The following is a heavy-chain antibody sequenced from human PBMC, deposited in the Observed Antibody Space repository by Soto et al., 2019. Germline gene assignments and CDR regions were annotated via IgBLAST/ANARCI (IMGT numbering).Heavy chain of an antibody. CDR3: ARDHRGYSYGYWFDP. V-gene: IGHV1-69*13. CDR2: IIPIFGTA. J-gene: IGHJ5*02. D-gene: IGHD5-18*01. Sequence: EASVKDSCKASGGTFSSYAISWVRQATGKGLEWMGGIIPIFGTANYAQKFQGRVTITADESTSTAYMELSSLRSEDTAVYYCARDHRGYSYGYWFDPWGQGTLVTVSS. CDR1: GGTFSSYA.